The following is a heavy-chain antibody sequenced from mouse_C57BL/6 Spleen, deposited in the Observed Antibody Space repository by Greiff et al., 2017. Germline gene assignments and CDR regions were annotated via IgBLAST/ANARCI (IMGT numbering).Heavy chain of an antibody. CDR3: TIYYYGSSLDY. CDR1: GYTFTDYE. J-gene: IGHJ2*01. V-gene: IGHV1-15*01. CDR2: IDPETGGT. Sequence: VQLQQSGAELVRPGASVTLSCKASGYTFTDYEMHWVKQTPVHGLEWIGAIDPETGGTAYNQKFTGKAILTADKSSSTAYIELRSLTSEDSAVYYCTIYYYGSSLDYWGQGTTLTVSS. D-gene: IGHD1-1*01.